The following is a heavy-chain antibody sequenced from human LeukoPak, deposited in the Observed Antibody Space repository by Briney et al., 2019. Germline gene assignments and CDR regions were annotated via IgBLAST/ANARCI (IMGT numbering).Heavy chain of an antibody. CDR2: IIPIFGTA. D-gene: IGHD2-21*02. V-gene: IGHV1-69*13. CDR1: GGTFSSYA. CDR3: ARESGDWFAFDI. J-gene: IGHJ3*02. Sequence: GASVRVSCKASGGTFSSYAISWVRQAPGQGLEWMGGIIPIFGTANYAQKFQGRVTITADESTSTAYMELSSLRSEDTAVYYCARESGDWFAFDIWGQGTMVTVSS.